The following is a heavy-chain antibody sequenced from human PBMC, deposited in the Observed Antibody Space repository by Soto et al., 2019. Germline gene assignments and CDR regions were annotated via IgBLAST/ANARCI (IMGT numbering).Heavy chain of an antibody. Sequence: PSESLSPTGIVLVVSFGTGGSFWTWILQHQGKALEWIGNIYYSGMTYYNPALRGRVSTSLDPSESQCSLNLNSVTAAYTAVYYCARDSSGPGYSYGKIDYWGQGAPVTVSS. J-gene: IGHJ4*02. CDR2: IYYSGMT. CDR3: ARDSSGPGYSYGKIDY. D-gene: IGHD5-18*01. V-gene: IGHV4-31*03. CDR1: VVSFGTGGSF.